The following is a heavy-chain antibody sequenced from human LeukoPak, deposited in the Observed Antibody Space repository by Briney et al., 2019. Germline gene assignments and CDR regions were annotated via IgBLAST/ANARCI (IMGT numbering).Heavy chain of an antibody. V-gene: IGHV5-51*01. CDR3: ASRITMVRGVIVSTDAFDI. D-gene: IGHD3-10*01. J-gene: IGHJ3*02. CDR1: GYSFTSYW. CDR2: IYPGDSDT. Sequence: GESLKISCKGSGYSFTSYWIGWVRQMPGKGLEWMGIIYPGDSDTRYSPSFQGQATISADKSIGTAYLQWSSLKASDTAMYYCASRITMVRGVIVSTDAFDIWGQGTMVTVSS.